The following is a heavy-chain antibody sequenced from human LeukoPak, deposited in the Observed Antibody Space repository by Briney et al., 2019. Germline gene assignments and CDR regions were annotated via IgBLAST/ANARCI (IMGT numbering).Heavy chain of an antibody. Sequence: TGGSLRLSCAVSGFTFSDHYMDWVRQAPGKGLEWVGRSRNKANGYTTEYAASVKGRFTVSRDDSKNSLYLQMNSLKTGDTAVYYCASVVEGSDYFGMDVWGQGTTVTVSS. CDR3: ASVVEGSDYFGMDV. J-gene: IGHJ6*02. CDR1: GFTFSDHY. D-gene: IGHD2-15*01. V-gene: IGHV3-72*01. CDR2: SRNKANGYTT.